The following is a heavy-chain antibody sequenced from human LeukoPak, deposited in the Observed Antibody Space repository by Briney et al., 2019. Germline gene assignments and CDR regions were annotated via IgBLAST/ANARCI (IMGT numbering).Heavy chain of an antibody. V-gene: IGHV1-2*02. Sequence: GASVKVPCKASGYTFTGYYMHWVRQAPGQGLEWMGWINPNSGGTNYAQKFQGRVTMTRDTSISTAYMELSRLRSDDTAVYYCARVHRLAMAPDFDYWGQGTLVTVSS. CDR3: ARVHRLAMAPDFDY. J-gene: IGHJ4*02. D-gene: IGHD5-18*01. CDR1: GYTFTGYY. CDR2: INPNSGGT.